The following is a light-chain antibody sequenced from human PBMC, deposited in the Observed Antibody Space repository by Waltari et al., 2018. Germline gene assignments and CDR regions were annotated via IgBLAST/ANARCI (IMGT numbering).Light chain of an antibody. V-gene: IGLV3-10*01. J-gene: IGLJ3*02. CDR2: EDT. CDR1: ALPKKY. CDR3: YSTDSNAHWG. Sequence: SYDLTQPPSVSVSPGQTARITCSGDALPKKYASWFQQKSGQAPVLLIFEDTKRPSGIPERFSGSSSGTMATLTISGAQVEDGGDYYCYSTDSNAHWGFGGGTKLTVL.